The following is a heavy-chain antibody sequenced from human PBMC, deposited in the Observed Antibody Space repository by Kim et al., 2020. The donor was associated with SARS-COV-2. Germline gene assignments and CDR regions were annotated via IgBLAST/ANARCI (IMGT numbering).Heavy chain of an antibody. V-gene: IGHV3-11*06. J-gene: IGHJ4*02. D-gene: IGHD2-21*02. CDR3: ARDCGDDCYSHFDY. Sequence: ADSVKGRFTISRDNAKNSLFLQMNSLRAEDTAVYYCARDCGDDCYSHFDYWGQGTLVTVSS.